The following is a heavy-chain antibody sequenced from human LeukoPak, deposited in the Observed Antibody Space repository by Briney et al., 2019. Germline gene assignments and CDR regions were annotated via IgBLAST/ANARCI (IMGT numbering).Heavy chain of an antibody. J-gene: IGHJ2*01. CDR2: INHSGST. CDR3: ARLSLRYFGFDL. Sequence: PSETLSLTCAVYGGSFSGYYWSWIRQPPGKGLEWIGEINHSGSTYYNPSLKSRVTISVDTSKNQFSLKLSSVTAADTAVYYCARLSLRYFGFDLWGRGTLVTVSS. V-gene: IGHV4-34*01. D-gene: IGHD3-9*01. CDR1: GGSFSGYY.